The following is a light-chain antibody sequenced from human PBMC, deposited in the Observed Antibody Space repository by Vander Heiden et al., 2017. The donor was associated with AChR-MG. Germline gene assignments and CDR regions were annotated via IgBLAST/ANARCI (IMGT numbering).Light chain of an antibody. CDR3: HRHSGDAS. Sequence: DIQMTQSPSTLSASVGDRISITCRASQSVSDWLAWYQQKPGRAPKFLIYRASSLASGVSSRFSGSGFGTEFTLTISNLQPDDAATYYCHRHSGDASFGQGTKVEVK. CDR1: QSVSDW. V-gene: IGKV1-5*03. CDR2: RAS. J-gene: IGKJ2*01.